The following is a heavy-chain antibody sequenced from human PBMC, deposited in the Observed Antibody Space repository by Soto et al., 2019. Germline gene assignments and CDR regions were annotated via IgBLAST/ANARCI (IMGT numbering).Heavy chain of an antibody. V-gene: IGHV4-34*01. CDR2: INHSGST. CDR3: ARGSIAVAGTKYYYYYYGMDV. D-gene: IGHD6-19*01. Sequence: SETLSLTCAVYGGSFSGYYWSWIRQPPGKGLEWIGEINHSGSTNYNPSLKSRVTISVDTSKNQFSLKLSSVTAADTAVYYCARGSIAVAGTKYYYYYYGMDVWGQGTTVTVSS. J-gene: IGHJ6*02. CDR1: GGSFSGYY.